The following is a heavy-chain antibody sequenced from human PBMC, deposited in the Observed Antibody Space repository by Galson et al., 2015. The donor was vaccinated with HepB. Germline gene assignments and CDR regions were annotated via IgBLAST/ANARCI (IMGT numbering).Heavy chain of an antibody. CDR3: AKGPAFGVIPAGWFDL. CDR1: GFTFSNCG. CDR2: ISYGGSNQ. D-gene: IGHD2-2*01. J-gene: IGHJ5*02. V-gene: IGHV3-30*18. Sequence: SLRLSCAASGFTFSNCGMHWVRQSPGKGLEWVTVISYGGSNQYYADSVKGRFTISRDNSKNTLYLQMNRLRPEDRAVYFTAKGPAFGVIPAGWFDLWGQGTLVIVSS.